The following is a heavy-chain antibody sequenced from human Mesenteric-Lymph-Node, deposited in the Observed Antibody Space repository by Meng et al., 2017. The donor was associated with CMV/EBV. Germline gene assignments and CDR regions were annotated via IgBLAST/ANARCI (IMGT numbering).Heavy chain of an antibody. CDR1: GFTFSSYV. J-gene: IGHJ3*02. CDR2: IWYDGTLK. CDR3: AKEDNAFDM. Sequence: GESLKISCAASGFTFSSYVMHWVRQAPGKGLEWAALIWYDGTLKYYTDSVEGRFTISRDNSKSTLYLQMNSLRVEDTAVYSCAKEDNAFDMWGQGTVVTVSS. V-gene: IGHV3-30*02.